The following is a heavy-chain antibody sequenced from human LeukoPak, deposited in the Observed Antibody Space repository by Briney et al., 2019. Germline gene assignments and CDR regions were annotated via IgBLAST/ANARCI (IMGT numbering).Heavy chain of an antibody. J-gene: IGHJ4*02. CDR3: ARVGIAAAGSLDY. Sequence: LGGSLRLSCAASGFTFSDHYMDWVRQAPGKGLEWVGRTRNKANSYTTEYAASVKGRFTISREDSKNSLYLQMNSLKTEDTAVYYCARVGIAAAGSLDYWGQGTLVTVSS. CDR1: GFTFSDHY. V-gene: IGHV3-72*01. D-gene: IGHD6-13*01. CDR2: TRNKANSYTT.